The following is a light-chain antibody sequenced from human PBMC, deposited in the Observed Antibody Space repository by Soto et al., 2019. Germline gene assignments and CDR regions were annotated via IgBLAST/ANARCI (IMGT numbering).Light chain of an antibody. CDR3: SSYTSSSTPVYV. Sequence: LTQPASVSGSPGQSITISCTGTSSDVGAYNFVSWYQQYPGKAPKVMIYEVSNRPSGVSNRFSGSKSGNTASLTISGLQAEDEADYYCSSYTSSSTPVYVFGTGTKVTV. J-gene: IGLJ1*01. CDR1: SSDVGAYNF. CDR2: EVS. V-gene: IGLV2-14*01.